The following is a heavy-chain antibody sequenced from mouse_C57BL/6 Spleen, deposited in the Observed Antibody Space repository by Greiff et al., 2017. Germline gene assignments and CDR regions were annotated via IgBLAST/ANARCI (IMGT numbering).Heavy chain of an antibody. Sequence: EVHLVESGGDLVKPGGSLKLSCAASGFTFSSYGMSWVRQTPDKRLEWVATISSGGSYTYYPDSVKGRLTISRDNAKNTLYLQMSSLKSEDTAMYYCARHPLYYYGSNYAMDYWGQGTSVTVSS. V-gene: IGHV5-6*01. CDR1: GFTFSSYG. J-gene: IGHJ4*01. CDR2: ISSGGSYT. D-gene: IGHD1-1*01. CDR3: ARHPLYYYGSNYAMDY.